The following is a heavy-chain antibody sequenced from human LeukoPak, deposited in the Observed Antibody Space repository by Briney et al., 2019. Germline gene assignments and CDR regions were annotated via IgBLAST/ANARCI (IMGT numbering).Heavy chain of an antibody. D-gene: IGHD3-22*01. CDR3: ARDMYYYDSSGYYHNPFDY. CDR2: ISSSGSTI. Sequence: GGSLRLSCAASGFTFSHAWMSWVRQAPGKGLEWVSYISSSGSTIYYADSVKGRFTVSRDNARNSLYLQMNSLRAEDTALYYCARDMYYYDSSGYYHNPFDYWGQGTLVTVSS. V-gene: IGHV3-11*04. CDR1: GFTFSHAW. J-gene: IGHJ4*02.